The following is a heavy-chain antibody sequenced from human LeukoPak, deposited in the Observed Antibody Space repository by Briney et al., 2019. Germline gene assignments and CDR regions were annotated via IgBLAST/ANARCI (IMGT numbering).Heavy chain of an antibody. Sequence: GGSLRLSCAVSGFTFSTYTMHWVRQAPGKGLEWVAVISNDGSNKYYADSVKGRFTISRDNSKNTLYLQMNSLRTEDTAVYYCARRGNYDYWGQGTLVTVSS. CDR3: ARRGNYDY. CDR2: ISNDGSNK. V-gene: IGHV3-30-3*01. J-gene: IGHJ4*02. CDR1: GFTFSTYT. D-gene: IGHD5-24*01.